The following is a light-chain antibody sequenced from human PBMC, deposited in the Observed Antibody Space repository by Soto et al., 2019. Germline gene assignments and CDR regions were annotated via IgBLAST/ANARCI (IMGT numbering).Light chain of an antibody. CDR3: SSFTTTSTYV. V-gene: IGLV2-14*01. Sequence: QSALTQPASVSGSPAQSITISCTGTSSDVGAYNYVSWYQQHPGKAPKLMIYEVNNRPSGISNRFSGSKSGNTASLTISGLQAEDEADYYCSSFTTTSTYVFGTGTKLTVL. CDR2: EVN. J-gene: IGLJ1*01. CDR1: SSDVGAYNY.